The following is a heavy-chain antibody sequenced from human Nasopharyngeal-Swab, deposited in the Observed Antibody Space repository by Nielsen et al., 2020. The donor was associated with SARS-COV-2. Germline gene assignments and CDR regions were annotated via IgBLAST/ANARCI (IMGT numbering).Heavy chain of an antibody. CDR3: VRGTRITMVRELGQESLRIFDY. J-gene: IGHJ4*02. CDR2: IKCDGSEK. Sequence: GGSLRLSCAASGFTFSSSWMQWVCQAPEKGLEWVADIKCDGSEKYYVDSVKGRLTISRDNAKNSLYLQVYSLRAEDMTVYFCVRGTRITMVRELGQESLRIFDYWGQGTLVTVSS. CDR1: GFTFSSSW. V-gene: IGHV3-52*01. D-gene: IGHD3-10*01.